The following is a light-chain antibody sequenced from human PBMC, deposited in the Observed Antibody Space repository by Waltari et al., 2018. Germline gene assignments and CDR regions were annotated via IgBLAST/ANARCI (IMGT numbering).Light chain of an antibody. V-gene: IGKV3-11*01. J-gene: IGKJ1*01. CDR2: DAS. CDR3: QQRINWPLT. CDR1: QTVGTY. Sequence: EIVLTQSPATLSLSPGKRATLSCRTSQTVGTYLIWYQQKPSQAPRVLIYDASNRATGIPARFSGSGSGTDFTLTISSLEPEDFAVYYCQQRINWPLTFGQGTKVEI.